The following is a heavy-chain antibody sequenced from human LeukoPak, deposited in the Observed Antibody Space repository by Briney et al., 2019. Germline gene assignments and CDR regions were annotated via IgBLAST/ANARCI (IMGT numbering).Heavy chain of an antibody. V-gene: IGHV3-21*01. CDR1: GFTFSSYS. Sequence: VGSLRLSCAASGFTFSSYSMNWVRQAPGKGLEWVSSISSSSSYIYYADSVKGRFTISRDNAENSLYLQMNSLRAEDTAVYYCARDALMRELPIDYWGQGTLVTVSS. CDR2: ISSSSSYI. CDR3: ARDALMRELPIDY. D-gene: IGHD1-26*01. J-gene: IGHJ4*02.